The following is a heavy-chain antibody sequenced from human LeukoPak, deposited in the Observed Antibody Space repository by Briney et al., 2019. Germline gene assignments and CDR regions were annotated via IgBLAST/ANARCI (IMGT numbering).Heavy chain of an antibody. CDR3: ARVGREFDP. D-gene: IGHD3/OR15-3a*01. J-gene: IGHJ5*02. CDR2: IYYSGST. CDR1: GGSISSSSYY. Sequence: PSETLSLTCTVSGGSISSSSYYWGWIRQPPGKGLEWIGSIYYSGSTYYNPSLKSRVTISVDTSKNQFSLKLSSVTAADTAVYYCARVGREFDPWGQGTLVTVSS. V-gene: IGHV4-39*07.